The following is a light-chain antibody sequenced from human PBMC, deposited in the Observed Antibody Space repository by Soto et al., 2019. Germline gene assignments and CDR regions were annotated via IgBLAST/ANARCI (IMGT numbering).Light chain of an antibody. Sequence: EIVMTQSPATLSVSPGESATLSCRASQSVTSDLAWYQQKPGQAPRLLIFRASTRATGVPARFSGSGSGTDFTLTISSLQSEDFAVYFCQQYDNWPWTFGQGTKVDIK. J-gene: IGKJ1*01. CDR3: QQYDNWPWT. CDR1: QSVTSD. V-gene: IGKV3-15*01. CDR2: RAS.